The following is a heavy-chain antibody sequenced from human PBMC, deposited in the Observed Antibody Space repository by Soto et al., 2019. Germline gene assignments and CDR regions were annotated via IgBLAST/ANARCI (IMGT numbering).Heavy chain of an antibody. CDR3: AKDEGTSSTVFDY. V-gene: IGHV3-23*01. J-gene: IGHJ4*02. Sequence: GGSLRLSCVASGFTFKAYAMGWVRQAPGKGLEWVSRITATNGNTYYADSVRGRFTISRDNSRNSLFLQMNGLRPEDSALYYCAKDEGTSSTVFDYWGQGTLVTVSS. D-gene: IGHD4-4*01. CDR1: GFTFKAYA. CDR2: ITATNGNT.